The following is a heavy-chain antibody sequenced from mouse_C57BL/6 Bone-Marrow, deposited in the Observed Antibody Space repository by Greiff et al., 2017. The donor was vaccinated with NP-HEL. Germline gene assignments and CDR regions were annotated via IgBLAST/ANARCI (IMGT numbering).Heavy chain of an antibody. D-gene: IGHD1-1*01. CDR2: IGPENGDT. V-gene: IGHV14-4*01. CDR3: TTFVTTVVNDY. Sequence: VHVKQSGAELVRPGASVKLSCTASGFTITDYYMHWVKQRPEQGLEWIGWIGPENGDTEYASKFQGKATITADTSSNTAYLQLSSLTSEDTAVYYCTTFVTTVVNDYWGQGTTLTVSS. J-gene: IGHJ2*01. CDR1: GFTITDYY.